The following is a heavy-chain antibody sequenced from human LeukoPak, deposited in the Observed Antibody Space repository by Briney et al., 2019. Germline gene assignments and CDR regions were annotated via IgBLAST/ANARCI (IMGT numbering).Heavy chain of an antibody. V-gene: IGHV5-51*01. J-gene: IGHJ3*02. CDR3: ARGSSVPSTPLRAFDM. Sequence: GESLKISCKASGYSFTNYWIAWVRQMPGTGLEWVGIIFPADSDTRYSLSFQGQVTISADKSISTAYLQWSSLRASDNAMYYCARGSSVPSTPLRAFDMWGQGTTVTVSS. D-gene: IGHD5/OR15-5a*01. CDR1: GYSFTNYW. CDR2: IFPADSDT.